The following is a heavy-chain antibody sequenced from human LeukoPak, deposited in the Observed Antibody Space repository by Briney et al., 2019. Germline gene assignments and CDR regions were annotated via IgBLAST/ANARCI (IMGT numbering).Heavy chain of an antibody. CDR1: GFTFSSYP. D-gene: IGHD1-26*01. CDR3: AKDRRGGSYYAATLDI. Sequence: GGSLRLSCAASGFTFSSYPMSWVRQAPGKGLEWVSDISDSGDITYYADSVKGRFTISRDNSKNTLYVHMNSLRVEDTAVYYCAKDRRGGSYYAATLDIWGQGTMVTVSS. V-gene: IGHV3-23*01. J-gene: IGHJ3*02. CDR2: ISDSGDIT.